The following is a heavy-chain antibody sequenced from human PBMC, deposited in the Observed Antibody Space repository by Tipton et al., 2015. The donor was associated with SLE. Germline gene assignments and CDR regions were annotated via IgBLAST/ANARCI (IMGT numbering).Heavy chain of an antibody. V-gene: IGHV4-39*07. Sequence: TLSLTCTVSGDTIDGNTYFWDWIRQPPGKGLMLIGSISYSGATSYNPALKSRVTISVDTSKNQFSLSLISVTAADTAVYYCARLTPWGYDYWGPGMLVTVSS. D-gene: IGHD7-27*01. CDR1: GDTIDGNTYF. CDR3: ARLTPWGYDY. J-gene: IGHJ4*02. CDR2: ISYSGAT.